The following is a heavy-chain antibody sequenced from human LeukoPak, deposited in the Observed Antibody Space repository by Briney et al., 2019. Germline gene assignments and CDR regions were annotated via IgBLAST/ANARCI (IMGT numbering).Heavy chain of an antibody. CDR3: AKSCSSSGAFDY. CDR1: GFTFSSYW. Sequence: PGGSLRLSCAASGFTFSSYWMSWVRQAPGKGLEWVAVISYDGSNKYYADSVKGRFTISRDNSKNTLYLQMNSLRAEDTAVYYCAKSCSSSGAFDYWGQGTLVTVSS. CDR2: ISYDGSNK. D-gene: IGHD6-6*01. V-gene: IGHV3-30*18. J-gene: IGHJ4*02.